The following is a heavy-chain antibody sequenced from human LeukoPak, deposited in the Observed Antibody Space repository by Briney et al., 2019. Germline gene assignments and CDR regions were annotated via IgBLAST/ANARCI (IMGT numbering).Heavy chain of an antibody. CDR2: IYTSGST. Sequence: SQTLSLTRTVSGGSISSGSYYWSWIRQPAGKGLEWIGRIYTSGSTNYNPSLKSRVTISVDTSKNQFSLKLISATAADTAVYYCAREGKDSSGYYYESWFDPWGQGTLVTVSS. CDR3: AREGKDSSGYYYESWFDP. CDR1: GGSISSGSYY. D-gene: IGHD3-22*01. J-gene: IGHJ5*02. V-gene: IGHV4-61*02.